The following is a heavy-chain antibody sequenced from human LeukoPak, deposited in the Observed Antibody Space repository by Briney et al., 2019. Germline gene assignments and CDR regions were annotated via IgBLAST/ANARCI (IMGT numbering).Heavy chain of an antibody. CDR2: INPSGGST. CDR1: GYTLTSYY. CDR3: ARDRGSGWEVYGMDV. D-gene: IGHD6-19*01. J-gene: IGHJ6*04. Sequence: GASVKVSCKASGYTLTSYYMHWVRQAPGQGLEWMGIINPSGGSTSYAQKFQGRVTMTRDTSTSTVYMELSSLRSEDTAVYYCARDRGSGWEVYGMDVWGKGTTVTVSS. V-gene: IGHV1-46*01.